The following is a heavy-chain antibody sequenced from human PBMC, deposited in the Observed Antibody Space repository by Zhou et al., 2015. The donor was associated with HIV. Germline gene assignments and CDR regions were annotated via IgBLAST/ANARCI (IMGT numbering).Heavy chain of an antibody. D-gene: IGHD4-17*01. J-gene: IGHJ2*01. CDR3: ARGGTAARDYGDYRYFDL. CDR1: GGTFSSYA. CDR2: IIPIFGTA. Sequence: QVQLVQSGAEVKKPGSSVKVSCKASGGTFSSYAISWVRQAPGQGLEWMGGIIPIFGTANYAQKFQGRVTITADESTSTAYMELSSLRSEDTAVYYCARGGTAARDYGDYRYFDLWGRGTLVTVSS. V-gene: IGHV1-69*01.